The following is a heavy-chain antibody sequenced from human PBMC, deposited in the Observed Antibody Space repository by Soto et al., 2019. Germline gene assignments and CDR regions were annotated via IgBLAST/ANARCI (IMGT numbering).Heavy chain of an antibody. D-gene: IGHD2-15*01. Sequence: QVQLVQSGAEVKKPGSSMKVSCKASGGTFSSYTISWVRQAPGQGLEWMGRIIPILGIANYAQKFQGRVTITADKSTSTAYMELSSLRSEDTAVYYCASSVVAAPYYYYYYMDVWGKGTTVTVSS. CDR2: IIPILGIA. V-gene: IGHV1-69*02. J-gene: IGHJ6*03. CDR1: GGTFSSYT. CDR3: ASSVVAAPYYYYYYMDV.